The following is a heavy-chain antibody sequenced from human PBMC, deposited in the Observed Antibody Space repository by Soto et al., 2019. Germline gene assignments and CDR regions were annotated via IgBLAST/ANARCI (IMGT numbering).Heavy chain of an antibody. J-gene: IGHJ4*02. Sequence: GGSLRLSCAASGFTFSSYAMSWVRQAPGKGLEWVSAISGSGGSTDYADSVKGRFTISRDNSKNTLYLQMNSLRAEDTAVYYCAKTYRTGIDHYKYYFDYWGQGTLVTVSS. D-gene: IGHD3-9*01. CDR3: AKTYRTGIDHYKYYFDY. V-gene: IGHV3-23*01. CDR1: GFTFSSYA. CDR2: ISGSGGST.